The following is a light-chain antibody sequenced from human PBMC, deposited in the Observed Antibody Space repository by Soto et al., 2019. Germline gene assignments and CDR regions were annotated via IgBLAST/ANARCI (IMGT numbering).Light chain of an antibody. Sequence: IVMTQSPATMSVSPGERATISCRASQSVCSNFACYQQKPGQAPRLLIYGASTRATRIPSRFSGSGSGTEFTLTISSRQSEDFAVYYCQQDNNWPPWTFGQGTKVEIK. V-gene: IGKV3-15*01. CDR1: QSVCSN. CDR3: QQDNNWPPWT. CDR2: GAS. J-gene: IGKJ1*01.